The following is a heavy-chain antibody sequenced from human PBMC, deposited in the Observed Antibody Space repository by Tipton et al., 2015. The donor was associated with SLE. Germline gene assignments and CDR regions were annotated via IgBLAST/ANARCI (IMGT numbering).Heavy chain of an antibody. CDR2: IYYGGGT. V-gene: IGHV4-31*03. CDR1: GDSISNGDDY. Sequence: TLSLTCTVSGDSISNGDDYWRWIRQPPGKGLEWIGNIYYGGGTYYNPSLESRVTISLDTSKHQFSLKLNSVTAADPAVYYCARSTDQNWFDPWGQGTLVTVSS. D-gene: IGHD2-2*01. J-gene: IGHJ5*02. CDR3: ARSTDQNWFDP.